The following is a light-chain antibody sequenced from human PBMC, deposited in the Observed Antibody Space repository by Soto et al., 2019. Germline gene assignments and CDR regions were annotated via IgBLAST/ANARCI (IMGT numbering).Light chain of an antibody. Sequence: DIRMTQSPSSLSASVGDRVTIICRASQGISSDLACYQQKPGKVPKLLIYDASTLQSGATSRLSGSGSGTDFTLTISSLQPEDVANYYCQNYNNVPLTFGGGTKVEIK. CDR2: DAS. CDR1: QGISSD. V-gene: IGKV1-27*01. CDR3: QNYNNVPLT. J-gene: IGKJ4*01.